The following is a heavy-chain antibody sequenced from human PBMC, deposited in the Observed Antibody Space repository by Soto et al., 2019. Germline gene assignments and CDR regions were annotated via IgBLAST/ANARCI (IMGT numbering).Heavy chain of an antibody. D-gene: IGHD4-4*01. J-gene: IGHJ5*02. CDR1: GGSMSKFY. Sequence: SETLSLTCSVSGGSMSKFYWSWIRKTAGKGLEWMGRVYATGTSDYNPSLRSRIAMSVDISKKTFSLRLRSVTAADTGVYYCDRDGSKTLQNSFDPWGQGISGTVSS. V-gene: IGHV4-4*07. CDR3: DRDGSKTLQNSFDP. CDR2: VYATGTS.